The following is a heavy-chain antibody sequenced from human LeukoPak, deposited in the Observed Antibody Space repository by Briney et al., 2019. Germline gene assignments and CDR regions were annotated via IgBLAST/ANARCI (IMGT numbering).Heavy chain of an antibody. J-gene: IGHJ3*02. Sequence: SETLSLTCTVSGGSISSSSYYWGWIRQPPGKGLEWIGSIYYSGSTYYNPSLKSRVTISVDTSKNQFSLKLSSVTAADTAVYYCARGVSGKGAFDIWGQGTMVTVSS. CDR3: ARGVSGKGAFDI. CDR1: GGSISSSSYY. V-gene: IGHV4-39*07. CDR2: IYYSGST.